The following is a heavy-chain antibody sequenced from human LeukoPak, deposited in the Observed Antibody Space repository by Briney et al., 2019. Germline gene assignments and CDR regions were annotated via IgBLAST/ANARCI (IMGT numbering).Heavy chain of an antibody. CDR3: ANHVRVTYFDY. V-gene: IGHV3-74*03. CDR1: GFPFAKAW. Sequence: GGSLRLSCAASGFPFAKAWMHWVRQVPGKGLVWISRIHNEGSGTTYADSVKGRFTISRDNAKNMLFLQMNSLRAEDTATYYCANHVRVTYFDYWGQGTLVTVSS. D-gene: IGHD2-21*02. CDR2: IHNEGSGT. J-gene: IGHJ4*02.